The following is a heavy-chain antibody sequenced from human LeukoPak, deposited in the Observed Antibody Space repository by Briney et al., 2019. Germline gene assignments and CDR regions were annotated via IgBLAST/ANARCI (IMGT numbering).Heavy chain of an antibody. CDR2: INSDGSST. CDR1: GFTFSSYW. D-gene: IGHD6-19*01. CDR3: ARGAPPYSSGWYFFYYYYGMDV. Sequence: GGSLRLSCAASGFTFSSYWMHWVRQAPGKGLVWVSRINSDGSSTSYADSVKGRFTISRDNAKNTLYLQMNSLRAEDTAVHYCARGAPPYSSGWYFFYYYYGMDVWGQGTTVTVSS. V-gene: IGHV3-74*01. J-gene: IGHJ6*02.